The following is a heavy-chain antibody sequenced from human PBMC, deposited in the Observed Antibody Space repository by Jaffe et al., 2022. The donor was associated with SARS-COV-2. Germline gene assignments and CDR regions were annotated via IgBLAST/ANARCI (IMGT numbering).Heavy chain of an antibody. CDR2: IGGSATNT. CDR1: GFTFNTYS. Sequence: EVQLLESGGGLVQPGGSLRISCTASGFTFNTYSMSWVRQAPGKGLEWVSAIGGSATNTYYADSVKGRFTISRDNSRNTLYLQMSSLRGDDTAVYYCAKGRDSDSSGSYGMDVWGQGTTVTVSS. D-gene: IGHD3-22*01. J-gene: IGHJ6*02. V-gene: IGHV3-23*01. CDR3: AKGRDSDSSGSYGMDV.